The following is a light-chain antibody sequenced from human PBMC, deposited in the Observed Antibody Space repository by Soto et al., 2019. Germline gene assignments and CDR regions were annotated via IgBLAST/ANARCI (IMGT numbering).Light chain of an antibody. CDR3: QQSHSTPLT. CDR1: QNMGNY. V-gene: IGKV1-39*01. Sequence: DIQMTQSPSSLSASVGARVTITCRASQNMGNYLNWLQQKPGKAPKVLIYGASSLVSDVPSRFSGSGSGTDFTLSISSLQPEDFATYYCQQSHSTPLTFGGGTKVAIK. J-gene: IGKJ4*01. CDR2: GAS.